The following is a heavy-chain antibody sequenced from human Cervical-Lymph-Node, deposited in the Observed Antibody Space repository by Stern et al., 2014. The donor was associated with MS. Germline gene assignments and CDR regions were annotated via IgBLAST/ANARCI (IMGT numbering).Heavy chain of an antibody. J-gene: IGHJ4*02. Sequence: EVQLVESGGGVIQPGGSLRLSCTASGFTVSRDYMPWVRQAPGKGLEWVSLITNAGSTFYTDSVKGRFTISRDDSKNTVYLHMTSLRAEDTAMYYCARDTSSPERSDWWGQGTLVTVSS. CDR3: ARDTSSPERSDW. D-gene: IGHD1-1*01. V-gene: IGHV3-53*01. CDR1: GFTVSRDY. CDR2: ITNAGST.